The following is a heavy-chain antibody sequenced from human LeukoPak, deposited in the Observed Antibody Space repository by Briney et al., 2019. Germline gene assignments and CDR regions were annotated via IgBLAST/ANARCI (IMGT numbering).Heavy chain of an antibody. CDR3: ARVIGGSGSYSPFDY. J-gene: IGHJ4*01. CDR1: GYTFTSYG. Sequence: ASVKVSCKASGYTFTSYGISWVRQAPGQGLEWMGWINPDSGGTNYAQRFQGRVTMTRDTSINTAYMEVSRLRSDDTAVFYCARVIGGSGSYSPFDYWGQGTLVTVSS. V-gene: IGHV1-2*02. D-gene: IGHD3-10*01. CDR2: INPDSGGT.